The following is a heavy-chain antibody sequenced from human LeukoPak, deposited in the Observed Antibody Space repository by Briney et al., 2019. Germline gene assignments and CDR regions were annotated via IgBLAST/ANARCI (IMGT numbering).Heavy chain of an antibody. J-gene: IGHJ4*02. D-gene: IGHD5-18*01. CDR2: IYPGNSDT. CDR1: GYSFTSYW. V-gene: IGHV5-51*01. CDR3: ARDSEGGYGIFDY. Sequence: ESLKISFKGSGYSFTSYWLGRVPQVPGKGLEWMGIIYPGNSDTRYRPSFQGQVTISADKSISTAYLQWSSLKAWDTAMYYCARDSEGGYGIFDYWGQGTLVTVSS.